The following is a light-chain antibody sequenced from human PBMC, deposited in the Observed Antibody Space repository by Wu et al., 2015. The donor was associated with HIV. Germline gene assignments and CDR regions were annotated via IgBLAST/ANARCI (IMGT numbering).Light chain of an antibody. V-gene: IGKV3-20*01. CDR3: QQYVGSPPYT. CDR1: QSVCSSY. Sequence: EIVLTQSPGTLSLSPGERATLSCRASQSVCSSYLAWYQQKPGQAPRLLIYGASSRATGIPDRFSGSGSGTDFTLTISRLEPEDFAVYYCQQYVGSPPYTFGQGTKLEIK. J-gene: IGKJ2*01. CDR2: GAS.